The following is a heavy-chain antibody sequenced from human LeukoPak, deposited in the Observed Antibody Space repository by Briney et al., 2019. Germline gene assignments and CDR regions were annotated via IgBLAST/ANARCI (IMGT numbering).Heavy chain of an antibody. V-gene: IGHV4-59*01. CDR1: GGSISSYY. Sequence: SETLSLTCTVSGGSISSYYWSWIRQPPGKGLEWIGYIYYSGSTNYNPSLKSRVTISVDASRNQFSLNLTSVTAADTAVYYCARVSGYGGNSGVWGQGTLVTVSS. CDR3: ARVSGYGGNSGV. CDR2: IYYSGST. D-gene: IGHD4-23*01. J-gene: IGHJ4*02.